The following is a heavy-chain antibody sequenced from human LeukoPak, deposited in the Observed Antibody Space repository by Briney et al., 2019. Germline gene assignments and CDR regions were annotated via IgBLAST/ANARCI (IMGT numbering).Heavy chain of an antibody. CDR2: ISYDGSNK. V-gene: IGHV3-30*18. CDR1: GFTFSSYG. Sequence: GRSLRLSCAASGFTFSSYGMHWVRQAPGKGLEWVAVISYDGSNKYYADSVKGRFTISRDNSKNTLYLQMNSLRAEDTAVYYCAKEPSFDYWGQGTLVTVSS. J-gene: IGHJ4*02. CDR3: AKEPSFDY.